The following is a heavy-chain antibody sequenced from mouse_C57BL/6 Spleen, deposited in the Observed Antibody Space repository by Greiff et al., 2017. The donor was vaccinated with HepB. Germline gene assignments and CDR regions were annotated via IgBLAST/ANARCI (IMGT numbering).Heavy chain of an antibody. D-gene: IGHD1-1*01. CDR1: GFNIKDDY. Sequence: EVKLMESGAELVRPGASVKLSCTASGFNIKDDYMHWVKQRPEQGLEWIGWIDPENGDTEYASKFQGKATITADTSSNTAYLQLSSLTSEDTAVYYCTTPYGSSYGGYYFDYWGQGTTLTVSS. CDR3: TTPYGSSYGGYYFDY. V-gene: IGHV14-4*01. CDR2: IDPENGDT. J-gene: IGHJ2*01.